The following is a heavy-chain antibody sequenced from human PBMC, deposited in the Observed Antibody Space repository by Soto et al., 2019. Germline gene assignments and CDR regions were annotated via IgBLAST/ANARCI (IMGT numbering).Heavy chain of an antibody. V-gene: IGHV1-69*12. CDR2: IIPIFGTA. J-gene: IGHJ5*02. Sequence: QVQLVQSGAEVKKPGSSVKVSCKASGGTFSSYAISWVRQAPGQGLEWMGGIIPIFGTANYAQKFQGRVTITVDESTSTAYMELSSLRSEDTAVYYCARGYYYGSGSYGSWFDPWGQGTLVTVSS. CDR3: ARGYYYGSGSYGSWFDP. CDR1: GGTFSSYA. D-gene: IGHD3-10*01.